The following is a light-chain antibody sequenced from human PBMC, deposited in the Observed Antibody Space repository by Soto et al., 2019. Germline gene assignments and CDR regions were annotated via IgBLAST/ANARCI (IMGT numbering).Light chain of an antibody. CDR3: QQYSEWPFT. CDR1: QRVSSK. J-gene: IGKJ4*01. V-gene: IGKV3-15*01. Sequence: EIVMTQSPATLSVSPGERATLSCRASQRVSSKLAWFQQQPGRAPWLLIYATSARATGIPARFSGSGSGTEFTLTISSLQSEDFAVYYCQQYSEWPFTFGGGTRVEIK. CDR2: ATS.